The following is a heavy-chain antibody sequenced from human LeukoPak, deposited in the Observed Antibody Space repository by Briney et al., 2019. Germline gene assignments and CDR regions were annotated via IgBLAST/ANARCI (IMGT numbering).Heavy chain of an antibody. CDR3: AKIGYGDFPGY. D-gene: IGHD4-17*01. V-gene: IGHV3-23*01. CDR1: GFTFRSYA. CDR2: ISGSGVST. J-gene: IGHJ4*02. Sequence: GGSLRLSCGASGFTFRSYAMYWVRQAPGKGLEWVSGISGSGVSTYYADSVKGRFTISRDNSKNALYLQMNSLRAEDTAVYYCAKIGYGDFPGYWGQGTLVTVSS.